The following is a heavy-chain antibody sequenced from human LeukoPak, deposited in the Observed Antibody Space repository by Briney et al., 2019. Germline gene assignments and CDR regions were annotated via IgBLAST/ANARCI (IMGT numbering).Heavy chain of an antibody. Sequence: AGGSLRLSCAASGFTFSSYAMSWVRQAPGKGLEWVSAISGSGGSTYYADSVKGRFTISRDNSKNPLYLQMNSLRAEDTAVYYCAKGISGAVVTPGPFDYWGQGTLVTVSS. V-gene: IGHV3-23*01. J-gene: IGHJ4*02. CDR2: ISGSGGST. CDR3: AKGISGAVVTPGPFDY. CDR1: GFTFSSYA. D-gene: IGHD4-23*01.